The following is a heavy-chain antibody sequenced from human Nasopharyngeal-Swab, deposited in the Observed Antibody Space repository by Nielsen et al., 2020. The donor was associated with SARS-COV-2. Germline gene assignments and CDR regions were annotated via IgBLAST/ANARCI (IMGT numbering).Heavy chain of an antibody. V-gene: IGHV1-46*01. D-gene: IGHD3-3*01. CDR2: INPSGGST. CDR3: ARDPSITIFGVVIMDY. J-gene: IGHJ4*02. Sequence: ASVKVSCTASGYTFTSYYMHWVRQAPGQGLEWMGIINPSGGSTSYAQKFQGRVTMTRDTSTSTVYMELSSLRSEDTAVYYCARDPSITIFGVVIMDYWGQGTLVTVSS. CDR1: GYTFTSYY.